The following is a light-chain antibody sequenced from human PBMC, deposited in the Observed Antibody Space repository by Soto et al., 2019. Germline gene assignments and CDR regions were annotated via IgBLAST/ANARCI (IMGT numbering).Light chain of an antibody. CDR2: GAS. CDR1: QSVSSSY. Sequence: EIVLTQSPGTLSLSPGERATLSCRASQSVSSSYLAWYQQKPGQAPRLLIYGASSRATGIPDRFSGSGSGTVFTITISRLEPEDLSVYYCQQYGRSPPITFGQGTRLEIK. J-gene: IGKJ5*01. CDR3: QQYGRSPPIT. V-gene: IGKV3-20*01.